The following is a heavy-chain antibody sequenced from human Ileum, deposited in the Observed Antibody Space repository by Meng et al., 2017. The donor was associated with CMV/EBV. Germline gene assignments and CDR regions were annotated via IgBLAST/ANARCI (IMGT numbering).Heavy chain of an antibody. J-gene: IGHJ4*02. V-gene: IGHV3-7*01. CDR2: IKTDGSYE. CDR1: GFIFSNYW. CDR3: ATEVIGAIVALDN. Sequence: GVLKISCVASGFIFSNYWMSWVRQAPGKGLEWVAHIKTDGSYENYADSVKGRFSISRDNAKNVLLLEMNTLGVEDTAVYFCATEVIGAIVALDNWGQGTLVTVSS. D-gene: IGHD2-21*01.